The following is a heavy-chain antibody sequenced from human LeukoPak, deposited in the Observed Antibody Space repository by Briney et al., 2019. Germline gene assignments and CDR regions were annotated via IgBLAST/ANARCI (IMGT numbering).Heavy chain of an antibody. V-gene: IGHV3-23*01. J-gene: IGHJ6*01. CDR2: ISGSGGST. Sequence: GGSLRLSCAASGFTFCSYAMSWVRQAPGKGLEWVSLISGSGGSTYYADSVKGRFTISRDNSKNTLYLQMNSLRVEDTAVYYCAKGNIPARQDIVHLWGQGTTVTVSS. CDR1: GFTFCSYA. CDR3: AKGNIPARQDIVHL. D-gene: IGHD6-6*01.